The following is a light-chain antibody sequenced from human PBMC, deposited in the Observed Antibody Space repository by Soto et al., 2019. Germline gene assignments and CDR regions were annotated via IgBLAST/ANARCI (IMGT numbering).Light chain of an antibody. CDR1: QTISSW. Sequence: DIQMTQSPSTLSGSLGDRVTITCRASQTISSWLAWYQQKPGKAPNTLIYDASSLKSGVPARFRGSGSGTECTLTITSLQSEDFEVYWCQQYNNWPPTFGPGTRLEIK. J-gene: IGKJ5*01. CDR2: DAS. CDR3: QQYNNWPPT. V-gene: IGKV1-5*01.